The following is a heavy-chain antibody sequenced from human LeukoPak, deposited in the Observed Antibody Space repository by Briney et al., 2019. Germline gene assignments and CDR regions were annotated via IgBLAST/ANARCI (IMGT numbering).Heavy chain of an antibody. CDR3: ARPRVGATGWFDP. Sequence: GGSLRLSCAASGFTVSSNYMTWVRQAPGKGLEWVSYISSSSSTIYYADSVKGRFTISRDNAKNPLYLQMNSLRAEDTAVYYCARPRVGATGWFDPWGQGTLVTVSS. D-gene: IGHD1-26*01. CDR1: GFTVSSNY. CDR2: ISSSSSTI. V-gene: IGHV3-48*01. J-gene: IGHJ5*02.